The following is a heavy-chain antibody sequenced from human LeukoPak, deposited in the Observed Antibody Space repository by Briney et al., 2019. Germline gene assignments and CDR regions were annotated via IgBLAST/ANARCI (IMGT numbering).Heavy chain of an antibody. J-gene: IGHJ4*02. CDR3: ARGPPRLDY. CDR1: GGSFSGYY. Sequence: SSETLSLTCAVYGGSFSGYYWSWIRQPPGKGLEWIGEINHSGSTNYNPSLKSRVTISVDTSKNQFSLKLSSVTAADTAVYYCARGPPRLDYWGQGTLVTVSS. CDR2: INHSGST. V-gene: IGHV4-34*01.